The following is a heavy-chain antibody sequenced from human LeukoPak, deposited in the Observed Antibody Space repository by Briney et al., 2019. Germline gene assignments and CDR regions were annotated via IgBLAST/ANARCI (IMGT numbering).Heavy chain of an antibody. V-gene: IGHV3-74*01. D-gene: IGHD3-22*01. CDR2: INPDGSTT. J-gene: IGHJ3*02. Sequence: GGSLRLSCAASGFTFSSYWMHWVRQAPGKGLVWVSRINPDGSTTNYADSVKGRFTISRDNAKNSLYLQMNSLRAEDTAVYYCARSNYYDSSGQGGAFDIWGQGTMVTVSS. CDR3: ARSNYYDSSGQGGAFDI. CDR1: GFTFSSYW.